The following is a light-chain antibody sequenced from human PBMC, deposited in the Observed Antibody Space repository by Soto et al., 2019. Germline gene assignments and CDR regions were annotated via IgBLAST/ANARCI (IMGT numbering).Light chain of an antibody. CDR3: QQYHTWPIT. V-gene: IGKV1-5*01. CDR2: DSS. Sequence: DIQMTQSPSTLSASVGDRVTITCRASQSISTWLAWYQQKPGRAPKLLIYDSSSLESGVPSRFSGSGSGTEFSLTISSLQSEDCAIYYCQQYHTWPITFGGGTKVDI. J-gene: IGKJ4*01. CDR1: QSISTW.